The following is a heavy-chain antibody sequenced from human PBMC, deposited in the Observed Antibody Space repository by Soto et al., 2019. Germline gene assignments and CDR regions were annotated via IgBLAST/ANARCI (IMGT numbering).Heavy chain of an antibody. CDR2: IRRNAYGGTT. J-gene: IGHJ4*02. V-gene: IGHV3-49*04. CDR3: TRASSLDFDF. D-gene: IGHD3-16*01. CDR1: GFTFGDYA. Sequence: GGSLRLSCTTSGFTFGDYARSWVRQAPGKGLEWVGFIRRNAYGGTTDYAASVKGRFTISRDDSKSIAYLQMNSLRTEDTALYYCTRASSLDFDFWGQGTLVTVYS.